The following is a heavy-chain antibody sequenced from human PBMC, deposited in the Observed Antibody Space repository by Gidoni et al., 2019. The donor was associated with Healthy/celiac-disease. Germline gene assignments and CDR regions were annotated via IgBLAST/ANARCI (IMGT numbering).Heavy chain of an antibody. J-gene: IGHJ4*02. V-gene: IGHV4-39*02. CDR1: GGSISSSSYY. CDR3: AREGLASTQLD. CDR2: IYYSGST. Sequence: QLQLQESCPGLVKPSETLSLTCTVSGGSISSSSYYWGWIRQPPGKGLEGIGSIYYSGSTYYNPSLKSRVTISVDTSKNQFSLKLSSVTAADTAVYYCAREGLASTQLDWGQGTLVTVSS. D-gene: IGHD3-3*02.